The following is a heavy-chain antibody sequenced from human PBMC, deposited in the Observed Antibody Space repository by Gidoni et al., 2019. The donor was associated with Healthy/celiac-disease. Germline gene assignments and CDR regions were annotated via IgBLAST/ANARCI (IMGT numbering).Heavy chain of an antibody. J-gene: IGHJ4*02. V-gene: IGHV4-30-4*01. CDR2: ISYSGST. CDR3: ARGTPYYFDY. Sequence: QVQLQESGPGLVKPSQTLSLTCTVSGGSISSGDYYWIWIRQPPGKGLKWIGYISYSGSTYSNPSLMSRVTISVDTSKIQFSRKLSSVTAADTAVYYCARGTPYYFDYWGQGTLVTVSS. CDR1: GGSISSGDYY.